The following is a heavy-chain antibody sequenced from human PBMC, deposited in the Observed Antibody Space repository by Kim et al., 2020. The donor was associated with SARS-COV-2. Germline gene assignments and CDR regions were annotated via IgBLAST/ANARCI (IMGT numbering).Heavy chain of an antibody. CDR3: AKVIFVHTFGVLTNFFDM. D-gene: IGHD3-3*01. J-gene: IGHJ3*02. CDR2: ISGSGNST. CDR1: GFSISNYA. V-gene: IGHV3-23*01. Sequence: GGSLRLSCAASGFSISNYAMSWVRQAPGKGLEWVSAISGSGNSTHYADSVKGQFTISRDNSKNNLYLQMNSLRAEDTAVYYCAKVIFVHTFGVLTNFFDMWGQGTMVTVSS.